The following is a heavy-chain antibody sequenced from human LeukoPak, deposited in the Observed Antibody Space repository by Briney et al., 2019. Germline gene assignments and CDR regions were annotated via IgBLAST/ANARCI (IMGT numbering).Heavy chain of an antibody. V-gene: IGHV4-59*12. D-gene: IGHD3-10*01. Sequence: PSETLSLTCTVSGGSISSYYWSWIRQPPGKGLEWIGYIYYSGSTNYNPSLKSRVTISIDTSKNQFSLKLSSVTAADTAVYYCAREFPITMVRGVMDWFDPWGQGTLVTVSS. CDR3: AREFPITMVRGVMDWFDP. CDR1: GGSISSYY. CDR2: IYYSGST. J-gene: IGHJ5*02.